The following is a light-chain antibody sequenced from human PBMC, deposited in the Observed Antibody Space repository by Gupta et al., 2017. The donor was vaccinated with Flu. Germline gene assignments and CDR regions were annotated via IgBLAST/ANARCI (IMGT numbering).Light chain of an antibody. CDR3: QQYNNWPRT. CDR1: QSVNSN. V-gene: IGKV3-15*01. Sequence: EIEMTQSPATLSVSPGERATLSCRASQSVNSNLAWYQQKPGQTPRLLIIGASTSATGIPARFSGSGSGTEFTLAISSLQSEDFAVYYCQQYNNWPRTFGQGTKVEIK. J-gene: IGKJ1*01. CDR2: GAS.